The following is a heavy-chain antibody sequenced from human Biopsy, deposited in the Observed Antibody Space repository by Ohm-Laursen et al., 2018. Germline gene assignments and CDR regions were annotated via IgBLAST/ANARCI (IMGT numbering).Heavy chain of an antibody. D-gene: IGHD4-17*01. CDR3: GRGQTVAPGYYGMDV. CDR1: GFTFSPYS. V-gene: IGHV3-21*01. Sequence: GSLRLSCTASGFTFSPYSMTWVRQAPGQGLEWVSSISSSGSFIYFADSVKGRFTISRDNARNSLYLQMNSLRAEDTAVYYCGRGQTVAPGYYGMDVWGQGTTVTVSS. J-gene: IGHJ6*02. CDR2: ISSSGSFI.